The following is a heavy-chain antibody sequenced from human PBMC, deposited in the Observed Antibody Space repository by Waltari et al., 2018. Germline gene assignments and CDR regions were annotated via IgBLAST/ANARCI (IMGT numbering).Heavy chain of an antibody. CDR1: GCSISSYY. CDR3: ARAGDVLTGYYKYYFDY. CDR2: IYTSGST. D-gene: IGHD3-9*01. V-gene: IGHV4-4*07. Sequence: QVQLQESGPGLVKPSETLSLTCTVSGCSISSYYWSWIRPPAGKGLEWIGRIYTSGSTNYNPSLKSRVTMSVDTSKNQFSLKLSSVTAADTAVYYCARAGDVLTGYYKYYFDYWGQGTLVTVSS. J-gene: IGHJ4*02.